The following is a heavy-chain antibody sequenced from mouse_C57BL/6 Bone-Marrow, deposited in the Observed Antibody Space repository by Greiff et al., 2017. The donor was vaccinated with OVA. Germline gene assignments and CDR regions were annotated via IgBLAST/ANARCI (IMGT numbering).Heavy chain of an antibody. CDR1: GYAFTNYL. Sequence: VHLVESGAELVRPGTSVKVSCKASGYAFTNYLIEWVKQRPGQGLEWIGVINPGSGGTNYNEKFKGKATLTADKSSSTAYRQRSSLTSEDSAVYFCARSIYYVNSWGFAYWGQGTLVTVSA. CDR3: ARSIYYVNSWGFAY. D-gene: IGHD2-1*01. J-gene: IGHJ3*01. CDR2: INPGSGGT. V-gene: IGHV1-54*01.